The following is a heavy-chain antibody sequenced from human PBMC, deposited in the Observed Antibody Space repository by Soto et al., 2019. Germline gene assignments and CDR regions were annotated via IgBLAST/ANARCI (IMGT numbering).Heavy chain of an antibody. CDR2: IYYSGST. Sequence: SETLSLTCTVSGGSISSYYWSWIRQPPGKGLEWIGYIYYSGSTNYNPSLKSRVTISVDTSRNQFSLKLSSVTAADTAVYYCAACGTYYDILTGSGAFDIWGQGTMVTVSS. CDR1: GGSISSYY. CDR3: AACGTYYDILTGSGAFDI. D-gene: IGHD3-9*01. J-gene: IGHJ3*02. V-gene: IGHV4-59*01.